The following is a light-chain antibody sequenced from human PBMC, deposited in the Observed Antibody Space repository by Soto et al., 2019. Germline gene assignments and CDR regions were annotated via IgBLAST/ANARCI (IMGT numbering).Light chain of an antibody. CDR3: QQRRNWPQLT. V-gene: IGKV3-11*01. CDR1: QSISTY. J-gene: IGKJ4*01. CDR2: DAS. Sequence: EIVLTQSPATLSLSRGERATLSCRASQSISTYLAWYQQKPGQAPRLIIYDASNRANGIPARFSGSGSGTDFTLTISSIEPEDFAVYYCQQRRNWPQLTFGGGTKVDIK.